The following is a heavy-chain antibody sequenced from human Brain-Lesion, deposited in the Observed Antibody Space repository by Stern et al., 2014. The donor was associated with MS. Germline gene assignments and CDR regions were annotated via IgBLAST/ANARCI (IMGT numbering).Heavy chain of an antibody. CDR3: ARETSSLWFGELPADY. CDR1: GFTFSSYS. CDR2: ITSSSNTI. Sequence: EDQLGESGGGLVQPGGSLRLSCAASGFTFSSYSMNWVRQAPGKGLDWVSYITSSSNTIYYADSVKGRFTISRDNAKNSLYLQMNSLRDEDTAVYYCARETSSLWFGELPADYWGQVTLVTVSS. D-gene: IGHD3-10*01. J-gene: IGHJ4*02. V-gene: IGHV3-48*02.